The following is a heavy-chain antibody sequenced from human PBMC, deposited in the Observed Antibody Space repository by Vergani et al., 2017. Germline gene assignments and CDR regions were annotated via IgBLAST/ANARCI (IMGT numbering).Heavy chain of an antibody. J-gene: IGHJ5*02. Sequence: EVQLVQSGAEVKKPGESLKISCKGSRYSLNNYWIGWVRQMPGEGLEWMGTIYPGDSDTRYSPSFQDQVTIPAYKSISTAYRQWSSLKAADTAMYYCARQEYGSGSYLSLGWFDPWGQGTLVTVFS. CDR2: IYPGDSDT. D-gene: IGHD3-10*01. CDR3: ARQEYGSGSYLSLGWFDP. CDR1: RYSLNNYW. V-gene: IGHV5-51*01.